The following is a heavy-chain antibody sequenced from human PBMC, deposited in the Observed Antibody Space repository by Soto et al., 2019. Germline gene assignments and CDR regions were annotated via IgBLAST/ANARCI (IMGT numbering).Heavy chain of an antibody. D-gene: IGHD2-15*01. Sequence: QVQLQQWGAGLLKPSETLSLTCAVYGGSFSGYYWSWIRQPPGKGLEWIGEINHSGSTNYNPSLKSRVTISVDTSKNQVSLKLSSVTAADTAVYYCARGLPVVVVAATPYFDYWGQGTLVTVSS. CDR1: GGSFSGYY. CDR2: INHSGST. CDR3: ARGLPVVVVAATPYFDY. J-gene: IGHJ4*02. V-gene: IGHV4-34*01.